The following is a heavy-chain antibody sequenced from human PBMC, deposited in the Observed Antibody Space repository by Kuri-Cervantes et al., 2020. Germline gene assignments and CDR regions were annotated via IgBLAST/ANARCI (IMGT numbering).Heavy chain of an antibody. J-gene: IGHJ4*02. CDR3: VRDPATIFDVLNYHLDY. CDR2: ISTDGTKA. Sequence: GGSLRLSCAASGFTFSSHVMHWVRQSSGKGPEWLAVISTDGTKAYHADSVKGRFTISRDNSKNTLSLQMDSLRVEDTAVYYCVRDPATIFDVLNYHLDYWGQGTLVTVSS. D-gene: IGHD3-3*01. CDR1: GFTFSSHV. V-gene: IGHV3-30*16.